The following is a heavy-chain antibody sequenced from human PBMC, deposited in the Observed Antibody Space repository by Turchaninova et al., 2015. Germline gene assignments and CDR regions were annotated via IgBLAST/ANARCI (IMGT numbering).Heavy chain of an antibody. V-gene: IGHV4-31*03. CDR2: IYYSGIT. Sequence: ESGPGLVKPSQTLSLTCTVSGGSISSGGSYWSWIRQHPGKGLGWIGSIYYSGITSHNPSRKSRVTISVDTSKNQFSLKLSSVSAADTAVYYCARTYYDVWSGYYKGDAFDIWGQGTMVTVSS. J-gene: IGHJ3*02. CDR3: ARTYYDVWSGYYKGDAFDI. D-gene: IGHD3-3*01. CDR1: GGSISSGGSY.